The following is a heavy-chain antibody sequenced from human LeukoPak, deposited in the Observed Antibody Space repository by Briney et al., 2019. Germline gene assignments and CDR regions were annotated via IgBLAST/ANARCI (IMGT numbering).Heavy chain of an antibody. Sequence: GGSLRLSCAASGFSVSRTYMSWVRQAPGKGLEWVSVIYSGGKVYYIDSVKGRFTISRDTSKNTLYLQMHSLRAEDTAVYFCGGRHCSDGGCYFAGADPFDYWGQGTLVTVSS. V-gene: IGHV3-53*01. CDR3: GGRHCSDGGCYFAGADPFDY. D-gene: IGHD2-15*01. CDR2: IYSGGKV. J-gene: IGHJ4*02. CDR1: GFSVSRTY.